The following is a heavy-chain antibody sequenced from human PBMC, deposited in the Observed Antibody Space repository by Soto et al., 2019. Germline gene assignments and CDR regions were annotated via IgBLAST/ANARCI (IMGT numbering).Heavy chain of an antibody. CDR2: IYYSGST. D-gene: IGHD3-22*01. J-gene: IGHJ4*02. CDR3: ARHVSGSRITMIVVVINRGYYFDY. Sequence: SETLSLTCTVSGGSISSSSYYWGWIRQPPGKGLEWIGSIYYSGSTYYNPSLKSRVTISVDTSKNQFSLKLSSVTAADTAVYYCARHVSGSRITMIVVVINRGYYFDYWGQGTLVTVSS. CDR1: GGSISSSSYY. V-gene: IGHV4-39*01.